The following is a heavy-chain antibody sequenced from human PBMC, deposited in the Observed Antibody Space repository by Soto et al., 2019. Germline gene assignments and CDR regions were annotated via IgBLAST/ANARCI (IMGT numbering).Heavy chain of an antibody. J-gene: IGHJ4*02. CDR1: GDSISSYY. Sequence: QVQLQESGPRLVKPSETLSLTCTVSGDSISSYYWTWIRQPPGKGLEYSGYIYYSGRTYYNPSLKSRVTISVDTSINQLSLKLSSVTAADTALYYCARGHLGITTTGTWYDFDYWGQGTLVTVSS. CDR2: IYYSGRT. V-gene: IGHV4-59*01. D-gene: IGHD2-15*01. CDR3: ARGHLGITTTGTWYDFDY.